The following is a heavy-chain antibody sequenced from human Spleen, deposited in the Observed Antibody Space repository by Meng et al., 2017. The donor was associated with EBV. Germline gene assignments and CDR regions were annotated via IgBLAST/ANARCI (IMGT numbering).Heavy chain of an antibody. CDR2: ISGSGGST. J-gene: IGHJ4*02. CDR3: SNLPYSY. CDR1: GFTFNIYD. V-gene: IGHV3-23*01. Sequence: EVQLLESGGGWVQPGGSLRLSCVASGFTFNIYDMNWVRQAPGRGLEWVSGISGSGGSTYYADSVKGRFSISRDNSGNTVSLQMNSLRAEDTAVYYCSNLPYSYWGQGTLVTVSS. D-gene: IGHD4-11*01.